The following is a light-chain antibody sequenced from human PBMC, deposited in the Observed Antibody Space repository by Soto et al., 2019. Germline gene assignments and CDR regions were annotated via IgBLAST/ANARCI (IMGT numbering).Light chain of an antibody. V-gene: IGKV3D-20*02. CDR1: QSVSSSY. CDR3: QQRANWPLTT. CDR2: DAS. Sequence: EIVLTQSPATLSLSPGERATLSCRASQSVSSSYLAWYQQKPGQAPRLLIYDASNRATGIPARFSGSGSGTDFTLTIRSLEPEDFAIYYCQQRANWPLTTFGHGTRLEIK. J-gene: IGKJ5*01.